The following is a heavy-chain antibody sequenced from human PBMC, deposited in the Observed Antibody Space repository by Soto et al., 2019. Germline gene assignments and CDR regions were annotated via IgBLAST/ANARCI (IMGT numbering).Heavy chain of an antibody. CDR2: INPTSGGT. V-gene: IGHV1-2*02. Sequence: ASVKVSCKASGYTFTGYYLHSVRQAPGQGLEWMGWINPTSGGTKYAQKFQGRVTMTRDTSISTAYMELISLTSNDTAVFYCARNIRDYNFDYWGQGTLVTVSS. CDR3: ARNIRDYNFDY. CDR1: GYTFTGYY. J-gene: IGHJ4*02. D-gene: IGHD4-17*01.